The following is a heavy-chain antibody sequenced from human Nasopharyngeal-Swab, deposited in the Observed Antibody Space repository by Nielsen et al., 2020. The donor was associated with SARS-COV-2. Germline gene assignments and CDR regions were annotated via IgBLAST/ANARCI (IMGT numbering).Heavy chain of an antibody. CDR1: GFTFSSYA. Sequence: GESLKISCAAYGFTFSSYAMSWVRQAPGKGLEWVSAISGSGGSTYYADSVRGRFTISRDNSKNTLYLQMNSLRAEDTAVYYCAKGGGYSYYYGMDVWGQGTTVTVSS. V-gene: IGHV3-23*01. J-gene: IGHJ6*02. CDR3: AKGGGYSYYYGMDV. D-gene: IGHD5-18*01. CDR2: ISGSGGST.